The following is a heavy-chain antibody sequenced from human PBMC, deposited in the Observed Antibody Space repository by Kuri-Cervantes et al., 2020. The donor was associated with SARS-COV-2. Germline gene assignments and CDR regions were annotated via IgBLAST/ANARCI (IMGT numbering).Heavy chain of an antibody. D-gene: IGHD2-2*01. CDR1: GFTFSSYS. J-gene: IGHJ4*02. V-gene: IGHV3-21*01. Sequence: GGSLRLSCAASGFTFSSYSMNWVRQAPGKGLEWVSSISSSSSYIYYADSVKGRFTISRDNAKNSLYLQMNSLRAEDTAVYYCARAYCSSTSCQLGYWGQGTLVTVSS. CDR3: ARAYCSSTSCQLGY. CDR2: ISSSSSYI.